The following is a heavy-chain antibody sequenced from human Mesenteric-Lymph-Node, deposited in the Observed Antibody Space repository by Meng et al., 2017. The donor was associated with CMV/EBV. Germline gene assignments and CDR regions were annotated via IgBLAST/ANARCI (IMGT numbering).Heavy chain of an antibody. J-gene: IGHJ4*02. V-gene: IGHV3-30-3*01. Sequence: LSCAASGFTFSSYAMHWVRQAPGKGLEWVAVISYDGSNKYYADSVKGRFTISRDNSKNMLYLQMNSLRAEDTAVYYCARPKAGTIDYWGQGTLVTVSS. CDR2: ISYDGSNK. CDR3: ARPKAGTIDY. CDR1: GFTFSSYA. D-gene: IGHD6-13*01.